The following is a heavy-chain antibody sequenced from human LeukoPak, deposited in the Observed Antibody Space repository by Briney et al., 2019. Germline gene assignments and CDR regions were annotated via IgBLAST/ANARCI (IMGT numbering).Heavy chain of an antibody. J-gene: IGHJ4*02. CDR2: INPNSGGT. CDR3: ARARNYCSGGSCYYFDY. D-gene: IGHD2-15*01. V-gene: IGHV1-2*06. Sequence: GAPVKVSCKASGYTFTGYYMHWVRQAPGQGLEWMGRINPNSGGTNYAQKFQGRVTMTRDTSISTAYMELSRLRSDDTAVYYCARARNYCSGGSCYYFDYWGQGTLVTVSS. CDR1: GYTFTGYY.